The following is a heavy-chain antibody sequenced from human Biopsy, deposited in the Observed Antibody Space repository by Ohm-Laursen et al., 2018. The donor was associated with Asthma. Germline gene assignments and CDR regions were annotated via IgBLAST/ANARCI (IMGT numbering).Heavy chain of an antibody. CDR2: IYYSGET. V-gene: IGHV4-31*01. J-gene: IGHJ4*02. CDR1: GASITTSPSY. Sequence: SQTLSLTCTVSGASITTSPSYWSWLRLLPGKGLEWIGCIYYSGETFFNPSLKNPLFMSLDSSKNQFSLKMTSVTVADTAVYFCARNIPGYTYGPFEDWGQGTLVTVSS. D-gene: IGHD5-18*01. CDR3: ARNIPGYTYGPFED.